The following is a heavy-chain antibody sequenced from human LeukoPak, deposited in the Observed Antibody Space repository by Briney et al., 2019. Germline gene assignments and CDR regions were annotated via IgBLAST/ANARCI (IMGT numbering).Heavy chain of an antibody. CDR1: GFTVSSNY. Sequence: GGSLRLSCAASGFTVSSNYMSWVRQAPGKGLEWVSAISGSGGSTYYADSVKGRFTISRDNSKNTLYLQMNSLRAEDTAVYYCAKDRKRGYSSSWYLFDYWGQGTLVTVSS. CDR3: AKDRKRGYSSSWYLFDY. D-gene: IGHD6-13*01. CDR2: ISGSGGST. J-gene: IGHJ4*02. V-gene: IGHV3-23*01.